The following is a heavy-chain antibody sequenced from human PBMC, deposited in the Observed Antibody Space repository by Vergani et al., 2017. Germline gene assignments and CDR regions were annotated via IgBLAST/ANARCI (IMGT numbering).Heavy chain of an antibody. Sequence: QVQLIQSGAEVKKPGSSVKVSCKVSGGTFIKHAISWVRQAPGQGLEWVGGIVSVLGSANYPQKFQGRVTFTAEESKSTVYMELGGLTSEDTAIYYCARALNETSAYYSMSRIYFDLWGQGTLVTVSS. CDR3: ARALNETSAYYSMSRIYFDL. CDR2: IVSVLGSA. CDR1: GGTFIKHA. V-gene: IGHV1-69*11. J-gene: IGHJ4*02. D-gene: IGHD3-22*01.